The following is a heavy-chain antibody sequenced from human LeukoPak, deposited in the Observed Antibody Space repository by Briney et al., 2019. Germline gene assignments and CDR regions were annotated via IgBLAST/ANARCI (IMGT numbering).Heavy chain of an antibody. CDR3: AREGEGYCSGGSCYGFDY. J-gene: IGHJ4*02. CDR1: GGSISSGSYY. Sequence: SETLSLTCTVSGGSISSGSYYWSWIRQPAGKGLEWVGRIYTSGSTNYNPSLKSRVTISVDTSKNQFSLKLSSVTAADTAVYYCAREGEGYCSGGSCYGFDYWGQGTLVTVSS. CDR2: IYTSGST. D-gene: IGHD2-15*01. V-gene: IGHV4-61*02.